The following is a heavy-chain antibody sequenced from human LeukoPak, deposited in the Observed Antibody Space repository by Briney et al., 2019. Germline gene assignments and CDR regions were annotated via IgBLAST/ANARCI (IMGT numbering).Heavy chain of an antibody. CDR2: MNPNSGNT. CDR3: ARVGSITGTKGFFGY. V-gene: IGHV1-8*01. D-gene: IGHD1-20*01. CDR1: GYTFTSYD. J-gene: IGHJ4*02. Sequence: ASVKVSCKASGYTFTSYDINWVRQATGQGLEWMGWMNPNSGNTGYAQKFQGRVTMTRNTSISTVYMELSSLRSEDTAVYYCARVGSITGTKGFFGYWGQGTLVTVSS.